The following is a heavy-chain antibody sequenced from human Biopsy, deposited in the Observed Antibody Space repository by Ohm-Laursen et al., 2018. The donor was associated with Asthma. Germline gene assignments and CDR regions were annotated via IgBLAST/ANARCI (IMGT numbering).Heavy chain of an antibody. CDR3: AKDVFPGWELRRGPDY. Sequence: LRLSCAASGFTFHNYVMHWVRQAPGKGLEWVAGIFFDGSNKYYADSVKGRFTISRDNSKNTLHLQMNSLRAEDTAVYYCAKDVFPGWELRRGPDYWGQGTLVTVSS. CDR2: IFFDGSNK. V-gene: IGHV3-30-3*01. CDR1: GFTFHNYV. J-gene: IGHJ4*02. D-gene: IGHD1-26*01.